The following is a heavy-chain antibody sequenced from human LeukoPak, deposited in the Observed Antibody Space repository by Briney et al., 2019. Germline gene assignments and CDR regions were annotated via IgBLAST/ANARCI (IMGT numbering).Heavy chain of an antibody. Sequence: GGSLRLSCAASGFTFSSYAVTWVRQALGKGLEWVSSITGSGDTALYADSVKGRFTISRDNSKNILYLQMHSLRVEDTAVYYCVKDYSTIAAAANPLFDYWGQGALVTVSS. D-gene: IGHD6-25*01. V-gene: IGHV3-23*01. CDR1: GFTFSSYA. CDR2: ITGSGDTA. CDR3: VKDYSTIAAAANPLFDY. J-gene: IGHJ4*02.